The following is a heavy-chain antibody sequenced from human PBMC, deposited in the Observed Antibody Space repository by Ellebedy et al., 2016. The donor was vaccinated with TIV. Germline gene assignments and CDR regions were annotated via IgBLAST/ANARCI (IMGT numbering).Heavy chain of an antibody. CDR1: GFTFSSYS. V-gene: IGHV3-48*04. J-gene: IGHJ4*02. CDR3: ARDLFSGPPPD. D-gene: IGHD2/OR15-2a*01. CDR2: ISSSSSTI. Sequence: GGSLRLSXAASGFTFSSYSMNWVRQAPGKGLEWVSYISSSSSTIYYADSVKGRFTISRDNAKNSLYLQMNSLRAEDTAVYYCARDLFSGPPPDWGQGTLVTVSS.